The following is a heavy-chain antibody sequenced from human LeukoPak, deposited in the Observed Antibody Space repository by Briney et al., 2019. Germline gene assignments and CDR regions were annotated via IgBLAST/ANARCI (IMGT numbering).Heavy chain of an antibody. CDR2: ISYSGST. J-gene: IGHJ5*02. Sequence: SETLSLTCTFSGGSVSSDSHYWNWIRQPPGKGLEWIGCISYSGSTNYKSSLKSRVTISVDTSKNQFSSKVRSVTAADTAVYYCARFLWFGGPFDPWGQGTLVTVSS. CDR1: GGSVSSDSHY. V-gene: IGHV4-61*01. CDR3: ARFLWFGGPFDP. D-gene: IGHD3-10*01.